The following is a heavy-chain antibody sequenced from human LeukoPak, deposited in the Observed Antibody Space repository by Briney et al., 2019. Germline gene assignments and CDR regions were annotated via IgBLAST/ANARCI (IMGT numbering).Heavy chain of an antibody. D-gene: IGHD4-17*01. Sequence: ASVKVSCKASGYTFTGYYLHWVRQAPGQGLEWVGWMNSQTGVTDCAQSFQGRVTMTRDTSINTAYLELRSLRSDDTAVYYCARGGGDYADYDYWGQGTLVTVPS. V-gene: IGHV1-2*02. CDR1: GYTFTGYY. CDR2: MNSQTGVT. J-gene: IGHJ4*02. CDR3: ARGGGDYADYDY.